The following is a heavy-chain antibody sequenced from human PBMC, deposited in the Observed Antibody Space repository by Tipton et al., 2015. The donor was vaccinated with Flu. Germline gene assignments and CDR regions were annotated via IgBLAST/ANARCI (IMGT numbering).Heavy chain of an antibody. Sequence: GLVKPSETLSLTCNVSGGSLSGYYWSWIRQPAGKGLEWIGRIYTSGNTNYSPSLKSRVTMSVDTSKNQFSLKLSSMTAADTAVYYCARGQGNSDWRYFDYWGQGTLVTVSS. D-gene: IGHD6-19*01. J-gene: IGHJ4*02. V-gene: IGHV4-4*07. CDR1: GGSLSGYY. CDR2: IYTSGNT. CDR3: ARGQGNSDWRYFDY.